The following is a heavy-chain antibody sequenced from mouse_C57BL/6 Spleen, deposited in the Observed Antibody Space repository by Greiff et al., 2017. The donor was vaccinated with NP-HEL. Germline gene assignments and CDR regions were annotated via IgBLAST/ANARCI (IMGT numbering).Heavy chain of an antibody. CDR2: IYPGDGDT. CDR1: GYAFSSSW. J-gene: IGHJ1*03. Sequence: VQLQQSGPELVKPGASVKISCKASGYAFSSSWMNWVKQRPGKGLEWIGRIYPGDGDTNYNGKFKGKATLTADKSSSTAYMQLSSRTSEDSAVYFCARESHYYGSSYWYFDVWGTGTTVTVSS. V-gene: IGHV1-82*01. CDR3: ARESHYYGSSYWYFDV. D-gene: IGHD1-1*01.